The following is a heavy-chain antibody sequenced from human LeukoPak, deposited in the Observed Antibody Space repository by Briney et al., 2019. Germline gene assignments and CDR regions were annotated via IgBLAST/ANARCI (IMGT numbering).Heavy chain of an antibody. CDR2: SSSIGGRT. CDR3: AKDRYYYGSGSSYPLDY. D-gene: IGHD3-10*01. Sequence: GGSLRLSCAASGFTFSSHGMNWVRQAPGKGLEWVSGSSSIGGRTYYADSVKGRFTVTRDNSRNTLHLQMNSLRVEDAGVYYCAKDRYYYGSGSSYPLDYWGQGTLVTVSS. J-gene: IGHJ4*02. V-gene: IGHV3-23*01. CDR1: GFTFSSHG.